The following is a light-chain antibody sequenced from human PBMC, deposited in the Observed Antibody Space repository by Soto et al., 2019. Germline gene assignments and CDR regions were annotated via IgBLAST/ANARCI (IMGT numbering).Light chain of an antibody. CDR2: AAS. Sequence: DIQLTQSPSFLSASVGDRSTITCRASQGIRSYLAWYQQKPGKAPKLLIYAASTLQSGVPSRFSGSGSGTEFTLTISSLQPEDFATYYCQQLNSYPLITFGQGTRLAIK. J-gene: IGKJ5*01. CDR3: QQLNSYPLIT. V-gene: IGKV1-9*01. CDR1: QGIRSY.